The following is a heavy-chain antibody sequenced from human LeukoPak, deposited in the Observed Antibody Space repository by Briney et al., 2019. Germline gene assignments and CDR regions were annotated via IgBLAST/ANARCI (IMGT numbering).Heavy chain of an antibody. CDR1: NGSNSSYY. CDR2: IYYGGTT. Sequence: SETLSLTCSVSNGSNSSYYWSWIRQSPGKGLEWIGYIYYGGTTTYNPSLKRRVTISVDSPKNHFSLRLTSLTAADTALYYCARHGGTLDYFDSWGPGSPVIVSS. J-gene: IGHJ4*02. D-gene: IGHD1-26*01. CDR3: ARHGGTLDYFDS. V-gene: IGHV4-59*08.